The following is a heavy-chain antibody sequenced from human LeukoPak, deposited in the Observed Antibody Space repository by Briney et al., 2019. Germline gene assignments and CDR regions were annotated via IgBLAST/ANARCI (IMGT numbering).Heavy chain of an antibody. V-gene: IGHV4-34*01. Sequence: SETLSLTCAVYGGSFSGYYWSWIRQPPGKGLEWIGEINHSGSTNYNPSLKSRVTISVDTSKNQFSLKLSSVTAADTAVYFCATVGDCSDGVCPEYFQYWGQGTPVTVSS. CDR3: ATVGDCSDGVCPEYFQY. CDR2: INHSGST. CDR1: GGSFSGYY. J-gene: IGHJ1*01. D-gene: IGHD2-15*01.